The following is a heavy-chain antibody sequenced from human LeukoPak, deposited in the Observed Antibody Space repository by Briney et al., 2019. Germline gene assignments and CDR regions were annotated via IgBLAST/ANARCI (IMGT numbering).Heavy chain of an antibody. V-gene: IGHV3-30*18. CDR3: AKDYYDSSGYYYFDY. CDR1: GFTFSSYD. Sequence: GRSLRLSCAASGFTFSSYDMHWVRQAPGKGLEWVAVISDDGSNKYYVDSVKGRFTISRDNSKNTLYLQMNSLRPEDTAVYYCAKDYYDSSGYYYFDYWGQGTLVTVSS. J-gene: IGHJ4*02. D-gene: IGHD3-22*01. CDR2: ISDDGSNK.